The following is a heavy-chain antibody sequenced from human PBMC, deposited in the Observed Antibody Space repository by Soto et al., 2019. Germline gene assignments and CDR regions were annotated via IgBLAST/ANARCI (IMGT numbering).Heavy chain of an antibody. CDR3: AREWANNTVIGGVTYRYYHGMDV. Sequence: QVQLVQSGAEVKKPGASVKVSCKASGYSFTTYYIQWVRHAPGHGPEGLGIINPSSGTTRYAQPFQGRVTLTSEPSTWTCYMEWAGLGSEDSAVYYCAREWANNTVIGGVTYRYYHGMDVWGQGTTVTVSS. J-gene: IGHJ6*02. V-gene: IGHV1-46*01. CDR1: GYSFTTYY. CDR2: INPSSGTT. D-gene: IGHD3-16*01.